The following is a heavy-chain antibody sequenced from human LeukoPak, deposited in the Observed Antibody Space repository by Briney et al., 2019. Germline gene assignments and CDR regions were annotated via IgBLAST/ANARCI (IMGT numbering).Heavy chain of an antibody. CDR1: GGSISSYY. Sequence: SETLSLTCTVSGGSISSYYWSWIRQPPGKGLEWIGYIYYSGSTNYNPSLKSRVTISVDTSKDQFSLKLSSVTAADTAVYYCARRLYYYDSTFDYWGQGTLVTVSS. J-gene: IGHJ4*02. V-gene: IGHV4-59*01. CDR2: IYYSGST. CDR3: ARRLYYYDSTFDY. D-gene: IGHD3-22*01.